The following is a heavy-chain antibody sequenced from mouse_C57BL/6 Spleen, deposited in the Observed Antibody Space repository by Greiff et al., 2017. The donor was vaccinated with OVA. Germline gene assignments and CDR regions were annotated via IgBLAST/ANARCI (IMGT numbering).Heavy chain of an antibody. CDR2: IYPGDGDT. Sequence: QVQLQQSGAELVKPGASVKISCKASGYAFSSYWMNWVKQRPGKGLEWIGQIYPGDGDTNYNGKFKGKATLTADKSSSTAYMQLSSLTSEDSAVYFCARLTTVVADYYAMDYWGQGTSVTVSS. J-gene: IGHJ4*01. V-gene: IGHV1-80*01. CDR3: ARLTTVVADYYAMDY. D-gene: IGHD1-1*01. CDR1: GYAFSSYW.